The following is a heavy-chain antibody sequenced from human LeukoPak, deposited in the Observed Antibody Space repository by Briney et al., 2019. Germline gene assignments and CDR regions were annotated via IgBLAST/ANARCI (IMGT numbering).Heavy chain of an antibody. D-gene: IGHD3-22*01. CDR2: ISGNGDSI. J-gene: IGHJ4*02. Sequence: GGSLRLSCAASGFTFSDYYMSWIRQAPGKGLEWVSVISGNGDSIVHADSVKGRFTISRDNSKNTLYLQMNSLRDEDTAVYYCAKGQYFFDSSGYYRWGQGTLVTVSS. V-gene: IGHV3-23*01. CDR1: GFTFSDYY. CDR3: AKGQYFFDSSGYYR.